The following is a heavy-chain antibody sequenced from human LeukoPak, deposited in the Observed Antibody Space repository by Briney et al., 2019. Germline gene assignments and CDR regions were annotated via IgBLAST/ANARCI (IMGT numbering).Heavy chain of an antibody. J-gene: IGHJ4*02. D-gene: IGHD2-2*01. CDR3: ARDGYRYCSSTSCPTAWFY. Sequence: QPGGSLRLSCAASGFTFSSYAMHWVRQAPGKGLEWVAVISYDGSNKYYADSVKGRFTISRDNSKNTLYLQMNSLRAEDTAVYYCARDGYRYCSSTSCPTAWFYWGQGTLVTVSS. V-gene: IGHV3-30*04. CDR1: GFTFSSYA. CDR2: ISYDGSNK.